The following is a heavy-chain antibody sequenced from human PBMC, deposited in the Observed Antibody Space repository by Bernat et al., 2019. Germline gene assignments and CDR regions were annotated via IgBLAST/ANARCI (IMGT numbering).Heavy chain of an antibody. J-gene: IGHJ6*02. Sequence: QVQLVQSGAEVKKPGASVKVSCKASGYTFTGYYMHWVRQAPGQGLEWMGWINPNSGGTNYAQKFQGWVTMTRDTSISTAYMELSRLRSDDTAVYYCARDPHLSGSYYRRSTYYGMDVWGQGTTVTVSS. CDR2: INPNSGGT. D-gene: IGHD3-10*01. CDR3: ARDPHLSGSYYRRSTYYGMDV. V-gene: IGHV1-2*04. CDR1: GYTFTGYY.